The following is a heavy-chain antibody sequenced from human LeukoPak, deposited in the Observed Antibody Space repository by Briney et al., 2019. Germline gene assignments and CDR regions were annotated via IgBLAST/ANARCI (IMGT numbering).Heavy chain of an antibody. Sequence: PGGSLRLSCAASGFTVSSNYMSWVRQAPGKGLEWVSVIYSGDNTHYADSVKGRFTISRDNSKNTLFLQVNSLRAEDTAVYYCAGKSFLDYWGQGTLVTVSS. CDR1: GFTVSSNY. CDR3: AGKSFLDY. CDR2: IYSGDNT. V-gene: IGHV3-66*02. J-gene: IGHJ4*02.